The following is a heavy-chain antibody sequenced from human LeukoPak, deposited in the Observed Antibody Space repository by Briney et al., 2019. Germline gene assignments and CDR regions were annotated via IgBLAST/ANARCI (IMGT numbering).Heavy chain of an antibody. J-gene: IGHJ4*02. Sequence: ASVKVSCKASGYTFTGYYMHWVRQAPGKGLEWMGGFDPEDGETIYAQKFQGRVTMTEDTSTDTAYMELSSLRSEDTAVYYCATDLTFTNEDYWGQGTLVTVSS. D-gene: IGHD1-1*01. CDR3: ATDLTFTNEDY. CDR1: GYTFTGYY. V-gene: IGHV1-24*01. CDR2: FDPEDGET.